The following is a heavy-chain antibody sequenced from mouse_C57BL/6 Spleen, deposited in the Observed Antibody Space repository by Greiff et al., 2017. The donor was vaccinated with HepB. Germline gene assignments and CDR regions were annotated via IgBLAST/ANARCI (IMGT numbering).Heavy chain of an antibody. CDR2: ISSGGGYI. Sequence: EVKLVESGEGLVKPGGSLKLSCAASGFTFSSYAMSWVRQTPEKRLEWVAYISSGGGYIYYADTVKGRFTISRDNARNTLYLQMSSLKSEDTAMYYCTRAELYFDVWGTGTTVTVSS. CDR1: GFTFSSYA. CDR3: TRAELYFDV. V-gene: IGHV5-9-1*02. J-gene: IGHJ1*03.